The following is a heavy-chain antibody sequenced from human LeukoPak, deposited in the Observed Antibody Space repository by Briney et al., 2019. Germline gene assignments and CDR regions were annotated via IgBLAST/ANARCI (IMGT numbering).Heavy chain of an antibody. J-gene: IGHJ6*02. CDR2: IIGRGTSA. CDR1: GFTFSAYA. D-gene: IGHD2-21*01. CDR3: AEPDGNVVAVPMDV. V-gene: IGHV3-23*01. Sequence: GGSLRLSCAASGFTFSAYAMNWVRQAPGKGLEWVSSIIGRGTSAYYADSVKGRFTISRDNSKNILFLQMNRLTAADTAVYYCAEPDGNVVAVPMDVWGQGTTVTVSS.